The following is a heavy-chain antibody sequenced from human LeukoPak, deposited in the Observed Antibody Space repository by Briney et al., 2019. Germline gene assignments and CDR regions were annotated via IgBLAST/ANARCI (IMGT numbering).Heavy chain of an antibody. CDR3: AKGATTGYKDY. CDR1: GFIFSSYA. Sequence: PGGSLRLSCSASGFIFSSYAMHWVRQAPGKGLEWVAVISYDGSNKYYADSVKGRFTISRDNSKNTLYLQMNSLRAEDTAVYYCAKGATTGYKDYWGQGTLVTVSS. J-gene: IGHJ4*02. CDR2: ISYDGSNK. V-gene: IGHV3-30*04. D-gene: IGHD5-24*01.